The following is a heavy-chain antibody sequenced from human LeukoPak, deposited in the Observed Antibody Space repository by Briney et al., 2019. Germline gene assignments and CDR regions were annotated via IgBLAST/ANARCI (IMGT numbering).Heavy chain of an antibody. J-gene: IGHJ6*03. D-gene: IGHD5-18*01. CDR3: ARGLYSYGDYYYYMDV. CDR2: INPNSGGT. CDR1: GYTLTGYY. V-gene: IGHV1-2*02. Sequence: ASVKVSCKASGYTLTGYYMHWVRQAPGQGLEWMGWINPNSGGTNYAQKFQGRVTMTRDTSISTAYMELSRLRSDDTAVYYCARGLYSYGDYYYYMDVWGKGTTVTVSS.